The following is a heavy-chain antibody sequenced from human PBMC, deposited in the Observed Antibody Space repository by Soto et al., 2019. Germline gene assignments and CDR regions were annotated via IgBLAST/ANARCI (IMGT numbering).Heavy chain of an antibody. Sequence: SVKVSCKASGGTSSSYAISWVRQAPGQGLEWMGGIIPIFGTANYAQKFQGRVTITADESTSTAYMELSSLRSEDTAVYYCVTPDFLYYYDSSGYYYFQHWG. CDR2: IIPIFGTA. D-gene: IGHD3-22*01. CDR3: VTPDFLYYYDSSGYYYFQH. V-gene: IGHV1-69*13. CDR1: GGTSSSYA. J-gene: IGHJ1*01.